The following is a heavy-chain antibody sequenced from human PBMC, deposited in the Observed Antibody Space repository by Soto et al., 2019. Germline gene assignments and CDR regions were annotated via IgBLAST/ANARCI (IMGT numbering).Heavy chain of an antibody. D-gene: IGHD6-19*01. V-gene: IGHV3-73*01. CDR2: IKSKANSYAT. CDR1: GFSFSGSV. J-gene: IGHJ4*02. CDR3: SSKPELAMAGRDFFFDY. Sequence: EVQLVEPGGGLVQPGGSLKLSCAASGFSFSGSVIHWVRQASGKGLEWIGRIKSKANSYATAYGASVKGRFTISREDSKNTGYLEMNSLKTEDTAVFYCSSKPELAMAGRDFFFDYWGQGTPVTVSS.